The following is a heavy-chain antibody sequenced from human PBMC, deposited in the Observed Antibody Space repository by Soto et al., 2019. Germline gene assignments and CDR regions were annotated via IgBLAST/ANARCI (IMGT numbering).Heavy chain of an antibody. D-gene: IGHD3-3*01. CDR2: IYYSGST. J-gene: IGHJ4*02. Sequence: QVQLQESGPGLVKPSQTLSLTCTVSGGSISSGLYYWSWIRQHPGKGLEWIGYIYYSGSTYYNPSLKSRVTISLDTSKSQFSLKLSSVTAADTDVYYCARVRGYDFWSGYYNGDYWGQGTLVTVSS. V-gene: IGHV4-31*03. CDR1: GGSISSGLYY. CDR3: ARVRGYDFWSGYYNGDY.